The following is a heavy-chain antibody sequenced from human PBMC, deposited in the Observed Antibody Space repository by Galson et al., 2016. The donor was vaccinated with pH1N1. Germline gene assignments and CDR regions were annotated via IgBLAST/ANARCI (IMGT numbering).Heavy chain of an antibody. CDR3: AKNGTSIFGVITSPGHNYDVDV. Sequence: SLRLSCAASGFIFRNYAMSWVRQAPGKGLEWVSAISASGTITYYADSVKGRYIISRDNSGNTRYLQMNSLRAEDTAAYYCAKNGTSIFGVITSPGHNYDVDVWGQGTTVIVSS. CDR1: GFIFRNYA. D-gene: IGHD3-3*01. J-gene: IGHJ6*03. CDR2: ISASGTIT. V-gene: IGHV3-23*01.